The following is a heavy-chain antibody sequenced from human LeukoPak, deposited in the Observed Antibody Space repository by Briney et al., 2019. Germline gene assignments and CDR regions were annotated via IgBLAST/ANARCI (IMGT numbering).Heavy chain of an antibody. D-gene: IGHD3-10*01. CDR3: ARDGLSGYFDY. Sequence: GGSLRLSCAASGFTFSSYSMNWVRQAPGKGLEWVSYISSSSSTIYYADSVKGRFTISRDNAKNSLYLQMNSLRAEDTAVYYCARDGLSGYFDYWGQGTLFTVSS. CDR2: ISSSSSTI. J-gene: IGHJ4*02. CDR1: GFTFSSYS. V-gene: IGHV3-48*01.